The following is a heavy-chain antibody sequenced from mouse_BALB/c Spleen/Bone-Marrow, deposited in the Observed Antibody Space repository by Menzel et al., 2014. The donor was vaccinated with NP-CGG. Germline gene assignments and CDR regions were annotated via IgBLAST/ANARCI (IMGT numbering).Heavy chain of an antibody. J-gene: IGHJ3*01. CDR1: GFTFSSYT. CDR2: ISNGGGST. D-gene: IGHD4-1*01. Sequence: EVQRVESGGGLVRPGGSLKLSCAASGFTFSSYTMSWVRQTPEKRLEWVAYISNGGGSTNYTDTVKGRFTISRDNAKNTLFLQMSSLKSEYTAMYYCATGTFAYWGQGTLVTVSA. V-gene: IGHV5-12-2*01. CDR3: ATGTFAY.